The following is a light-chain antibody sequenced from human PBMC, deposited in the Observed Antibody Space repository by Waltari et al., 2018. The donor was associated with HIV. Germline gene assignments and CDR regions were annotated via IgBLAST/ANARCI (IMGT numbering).Light chain of an antibody. V-gene: IGLV1-44*01. CDR1: SSNIGSNT. CDR3: ASWDDSLNGPV. CDR2: VKK. J-gene: IGLJ2*01. Sequence: QSVLTQPPSTSGTPGQRVTISCSGSSSNIGSNTVSWFHQLPGKAPKVLIYVKKQRPSGCPVRFSGSRSGTSASLAIGGLQSGDEADYYGASWDDSLNGPVFGGGTTLTVL.